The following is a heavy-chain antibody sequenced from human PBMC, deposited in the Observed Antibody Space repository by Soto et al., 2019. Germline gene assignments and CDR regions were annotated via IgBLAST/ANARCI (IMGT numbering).Heavy chain of an antibody. CDR3: ARYSYGYARRTY. CDR1: GGSISSSSYY. V-gene: IGHV4-39*01. Sequence: XTLSLTCTVSGGSISSSSYYWGWIRQPPGKGLEWIWIIYYSGSTYYNPSLKSRVTISVDTYKNQFSLKLSSLTAADKAVYYCARYSYGYARRTYWGQGTLAPVS. CDR2: IYYSGST. D-gene: IGHD5-18*01. J-gene: IGHJ4*02.